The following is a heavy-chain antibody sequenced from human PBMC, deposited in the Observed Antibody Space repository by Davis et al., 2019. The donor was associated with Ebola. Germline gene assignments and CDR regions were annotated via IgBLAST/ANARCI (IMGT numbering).Heavy chain of an antibody. CDR2: IIPILGIA. J-gene: IGHJ4*02. D-gene: IGHD2-2*01. Sequence: SVKVSCKASGGPFSSYAISWVRQAPGQGLEWMGRIIPILGIANYAQKFQGRVTMTRNTSISTAYMELSSLRSEDTAVYYCAGNVPAAYYWGQGTLVAVSS. CDR3: AGNVPAAYY. CDR1: GGPFSSYA. V-gene: IGHV1-69*04.